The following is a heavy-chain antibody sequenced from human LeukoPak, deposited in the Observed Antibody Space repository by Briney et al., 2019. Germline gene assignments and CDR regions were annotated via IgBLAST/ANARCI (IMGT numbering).Heavy chain of an antibody. CDR3: ARLAVAGKFDY. D-gene: IGHD6-19*01. Sequence: SSVKVSCKASGGTFSSYAISWVRQAPGQGLEWMGRIIPIFGTANYAQKFQGRVTITTDEFTRTAYMELSSLRSEDTAVYYCARLAVAGKFDYWGQGTLVTVSS. CDR1: GGTFSSYA. J-gene: IGHJ4*02. V-gene: IGHV1-69*05. CDR2: IIPIFGTA.